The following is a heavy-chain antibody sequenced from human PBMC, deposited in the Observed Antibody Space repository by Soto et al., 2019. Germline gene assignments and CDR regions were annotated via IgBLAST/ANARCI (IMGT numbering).Heavy chain of an antibody. J-gene: IGHJ4*02. Sequence: SETPSLTCTVSGGSISSSSYYWSWIRQPPGKGLEWIGYIYYSGSTNYNPSLKSRVTISVDTSKNQFSLKLSSVTAADTAVYYCARSDGRYWGQGTLVTVSS. CDR2: IYYSGST. V-gene: IGHV4-61*01. CDR3: ARSDGRY. CDR1: GGSISSSSYY.